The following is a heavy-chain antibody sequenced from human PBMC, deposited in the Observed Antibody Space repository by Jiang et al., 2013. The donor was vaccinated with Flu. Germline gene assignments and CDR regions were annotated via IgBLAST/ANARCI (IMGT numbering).Heavy chain of an antibody. CDR3: AKPQFCTNGLCSRFDY. D-gene: IGHD2-8*01. V-gene: IGHV3-23*01. Sequence: VQLLESGGGLVQPGGSLRLSCVASGFTFSSYAMSWVRQAPGKGLEWVSGISGSGDDTYYADSVKGRFTISRDNSKNTLYLQVNSLRAEDTAVYYCAKPQFCTNGLCSRFDYWGLGTLVTVSS. CDR2: ISGSGDDT. J-gene: IGHJ4*02. CDR1: GFTFSSYA.